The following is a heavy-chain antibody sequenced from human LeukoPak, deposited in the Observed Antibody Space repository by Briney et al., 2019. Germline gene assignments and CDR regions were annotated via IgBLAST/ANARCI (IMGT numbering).Heavy chain of an antibody. Sequence: GASVKVSCKASGYTFTSYAMHWVRQAPGQRREWMGWINAGNGNTKYSQKFQGRVTITRDTSAGTAYMELSSLRSEDTAVYYCAREGRYSGYDGSAGDYWGQGTLVTVSS. CDR2: INAGNGNT. J-gene: IGHJ4*02. D-gene: IGHD5-12*01. CDR3: AREGRYSGYDGSAGDY. V-gene: IGHV1-3*01. CDR1: GYTFTSYA.